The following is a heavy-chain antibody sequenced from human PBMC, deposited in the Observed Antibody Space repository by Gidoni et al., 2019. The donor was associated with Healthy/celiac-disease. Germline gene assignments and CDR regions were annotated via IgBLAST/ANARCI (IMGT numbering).Heavy chain of an antibody. CDR1: GFTFSSYW. J-gene: IGHJ3*02. Sequence: EVQRVEPGGGLVQPGGSLRLSCAASGFTFSSYWRGWVREAPGKGLEWVANIKQDGSYKYYVDSVKARFTISRDNAKNSLYLQMNSLSSEDTAVYYCARWDDAFDIWGQGTMVTVSS. CDR3: ARWDDAFDI. V-gene: IGHV3-7*01. CDR2: IKQDGSYK. D-gene: IGHD1-26*01.